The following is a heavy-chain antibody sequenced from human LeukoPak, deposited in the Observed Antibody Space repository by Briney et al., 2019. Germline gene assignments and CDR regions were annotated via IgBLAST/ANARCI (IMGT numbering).Heavy chain of an antibody. J-gene: IGHJ4*02. D-gene: IGHD5-18*01. Sequence: GGSLRLSCAGSGFTFSSYGMHWVRQAPGKGLEWVAFIRYNGSNKYYADSVKGRFTISRDNSKNTLYLQMTSLRAEDTAVYYCARGIQLSLDYWGQGTLVTVSS. CDR2: IRYNGSNK. CDR1: GFTFSSYG. CDR3: ARGIQLSLDY. V-gene: IGHV3-30*02.